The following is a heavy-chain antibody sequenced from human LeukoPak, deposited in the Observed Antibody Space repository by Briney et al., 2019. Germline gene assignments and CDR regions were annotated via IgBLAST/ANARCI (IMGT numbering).Heavy chain of an antibody. Sequence: GASVKVSCKASGGTFSSYAISWVRQAPGQGLEWMGGIIPIFGTANYAQKFQGRVTITADESTSTAYMELSSLRPEDTAVYYCARDGGSSWYGYSGWFDPWGQGTLVTVSS. V-gene: IGHV1-69*13. J-gene: IGHJ5*02. CDR2: IIPIFGTA. CDR1: GGTFSSYA. CDR3: ARDGGSSWYGYSGWFDP. D-gene: IGHD6-13*01.